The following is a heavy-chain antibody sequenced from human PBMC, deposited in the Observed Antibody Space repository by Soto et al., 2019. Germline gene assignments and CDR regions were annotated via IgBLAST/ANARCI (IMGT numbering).Heavy chain of an antibody. V-gene: IGHV4-28*01. J-gene: IGHJ4*02. Sequence: PSETLSLTCTVPGYSIGSYNCWGWIRQPQGKGLEWIGYIYYTGSTYYNLSLKSRVTLSVDTAKDQFSMTLGSVTAADTAVYYCARRPGLNTRRLDYWGPGTLVTVAS. CDR2: IYYTGST. D-gene: IGHD3-10*01. CDR3: ARRPGLNTRRLDY. CDR1: GYSIGSYNC.